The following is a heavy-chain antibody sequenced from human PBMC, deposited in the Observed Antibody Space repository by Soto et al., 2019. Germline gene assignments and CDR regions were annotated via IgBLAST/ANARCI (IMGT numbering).Heavy chain of an antibody. D-gene: IGHD5-18*01. J-gene: IGHJ6*02. CDR3: ARDRRGYSYGPSPRRGYYGMDV. V-gene: IGHV3-11*06. Sequence: PGGSLRLSCAASGFTFSDYYMSWIRQAPGKGLEWVSYISSSSSYTNDADSVKGRFTISRDNAKNSLYLQMNSLRAEDTAVYYCARDRRGYSYGPSPRRGYYGMDVWGQGTTVTVSS. CDR2: ISSSSSYT. CDR1: GFTFSDYY.